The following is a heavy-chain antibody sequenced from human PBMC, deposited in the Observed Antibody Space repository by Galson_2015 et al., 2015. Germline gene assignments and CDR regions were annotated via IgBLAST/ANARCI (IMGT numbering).Heavy chain of an antibody. V-gene: IGHV3-23*01. CDR2: ISGSGAKT. J-gene: IGHJ4*02. CDR3: VKVGTPLLYGRYYFDY. D-gene: IGHD2-2*02. CDR1: GFTFGSYA. Sequence: SLRLSCAASGFTFGSYAMTWVRQAPGKGLEWVAAISGSGAKTYYADSVKGRFTISRANSKNTLYLQMNSLRAEDTAVYNCVKVGTPLLYGRYYFDYWGKGTLVAVSS.